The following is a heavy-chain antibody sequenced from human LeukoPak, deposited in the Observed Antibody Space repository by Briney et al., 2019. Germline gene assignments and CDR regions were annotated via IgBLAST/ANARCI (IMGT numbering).Heavy chain of an antibody. CDR1: RGTFSSYA. J-gene: IGHJ6*03. V-gene: IGHV1-69*05. CDR2: IIPIFGTA. D-gene: IGHD3-3*01. Sequence: SVKVSSKASRGTFSSYAISWVRQAPGQGLEWMGGIIPIFGTANYAQKFQGRVTITTDESTSTAYMELSSLRSEDTAVYYCARGGVEGGYYYYYMDVWGKGTTVTVSS. CDR3: ARGGVEGGYYYYYMDV.